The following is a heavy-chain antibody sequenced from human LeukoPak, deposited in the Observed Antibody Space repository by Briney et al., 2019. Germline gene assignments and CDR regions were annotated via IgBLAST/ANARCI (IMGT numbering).Heavy chain of an antibody. J-gene: IGHJ4*02. Sequence: SETLSLTCAVYGGSFSGYSWSWIRQPPGKGLEWIGNIYHSGSTYYNPSLKSRVTISVDRPKNQFSLKLSSVTAADTAVYYCARVGPAGDLFDYWGQGTLVTVSS. D-gene: IGHD7-27*01. CDR1: GGSFSGYS. CDR3: ARVGPAGDLFDY. V-gene: IGHV4-30-2*01. CDR2: IYHSGST.